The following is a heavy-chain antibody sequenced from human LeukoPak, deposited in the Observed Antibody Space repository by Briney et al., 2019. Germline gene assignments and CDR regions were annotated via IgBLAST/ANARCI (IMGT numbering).Heavy chain of an antibody. CDR1: GYTFTSYG. CDR3: ARDLGSSGWHYYYYGMDV. CDR2: ISAYNGNT. J-gene: IGHJ6*02. Sequence: ASVKVSCKASGYTFTSYGISWVRQAPGQGLEWMGWISAYNGNTNYALKLQGRVTMTTDTSTSTAYMELRSLRSDDTAVYYCARDLGSSGWHYYYYGMDVWGQGTTVTVSS. D-gene: IGHD6-19*01. V-gene: IGHV1-18*01.